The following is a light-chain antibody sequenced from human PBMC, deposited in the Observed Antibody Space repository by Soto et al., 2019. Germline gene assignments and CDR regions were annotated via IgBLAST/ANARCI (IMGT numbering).Light chain of an antibody. CDR2: GAS. J-gene: IGKJ4*01. CDR1: QSVSTN. V-gene: IGKV3-15*01. CDR3: QQYDIGSA. Sequence: EIVMTQSPATLSVSPGERATLSYRASQSVSTNLAWYQQTPGQAPRLLIYGASTRATGIPARFSGSGSGTEFTLTISSLQSEDFAVYYCQQYDIGSAFGGGTKVEIK.